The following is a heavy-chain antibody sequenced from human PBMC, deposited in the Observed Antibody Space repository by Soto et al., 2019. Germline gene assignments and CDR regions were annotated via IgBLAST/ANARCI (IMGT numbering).Heavy chain of an antibody. V-gene: IGHV4-59*01. Sequence: SLTMSLTCSVADDSISRYYWSWIRQPPGKGLEWIGYIYYRGGTNYNPSLKSRVTISVDTSKNQFSLTLYSVIAADTAVYYCARGGLSTLFDYWGQDTLVTVSS. D-gene: IGHD3-10*01. CDR2: IYYRGGT. J-gene: IGHJ4*02. CDR1: DDSISRYY. CDR3: ARGGLSTLFDY.